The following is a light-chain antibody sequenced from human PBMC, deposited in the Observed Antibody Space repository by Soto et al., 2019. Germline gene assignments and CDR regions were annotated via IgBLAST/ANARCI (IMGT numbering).Light chain of an antibody. CDR3: QHSNHLPL. CDR1: QDIGTY. V-gene: IGKV1-33*01. CDR2: DAS. Sequence: DIQTTQSPPSLSASVGDRVTITCQASQDIGTYLNWYQHKPGKAPNLVIYDASNLETGVPSRFSGGGSGTDFTFTISSLRPEDIATYYCQHSNHLPLFGPGTKVDF. J-gene: IGKJ3*01.